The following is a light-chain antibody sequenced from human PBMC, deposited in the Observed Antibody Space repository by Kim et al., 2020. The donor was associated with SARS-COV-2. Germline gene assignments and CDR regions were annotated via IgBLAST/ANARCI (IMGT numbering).Light chain of an antibody. Sequence: GERATLSCGASQSVTVSPTYLAWYQQRPGQPPRLLIYGASTRATDIPNRFSGSGSGTDFTLTISRLEPEDSAVYYCQQYLTSPWTFGQGTKVDIK. CDR1: QSVTVSPTY. CDR2: GAS. CDR3: QQYLTSPWT. V-gene: IGKV3-20*01. J-gene: IGKJ1*01.